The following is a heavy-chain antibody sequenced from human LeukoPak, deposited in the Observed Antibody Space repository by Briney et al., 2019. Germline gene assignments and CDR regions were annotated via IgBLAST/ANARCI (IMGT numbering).Heavy chain of an antibody. CDR2: IYYGGST. D-gene: IGHD6-13*01. Sequence: SETLSLTCTVSGGSISSYYWSWIRQPPGKGLEWIGYIYYGGSTYYNPSLKSRVTISVDTSKNQFSLKLSSVTAADTAVYYCTRDGVAAAGYYYYGMDVWGQGTTVTVSS. CDR3: TRDGVAAAGYYYYGMDV. J-gene: IGHJ6*02. CDR1: GGSISSYY. V-gene: IGHV4-30-4*01.